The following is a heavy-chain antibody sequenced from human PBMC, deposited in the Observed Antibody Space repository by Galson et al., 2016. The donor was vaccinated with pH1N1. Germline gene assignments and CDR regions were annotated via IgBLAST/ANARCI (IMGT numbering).Heavy chain of an antibody. CDR1: GFTFSSYW. V-gene: IGHV3-7*04. J-gene: IGHJ6*02. CDR3: ARAMDV. Sequence: SLRLSCAVSGFTFSSYWMNWVRQAPGMGLEWVANIKQDGSEKYYVDSVKGRFTISRDNSKNAVYLQMNSLRAEDTAVYYCARAMDVWGQGTTVTVSS. CDR2: IKQDGSEK.